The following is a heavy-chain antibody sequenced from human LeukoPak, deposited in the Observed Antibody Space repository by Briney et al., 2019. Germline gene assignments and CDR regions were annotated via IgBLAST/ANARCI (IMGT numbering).Heavy chain of an antibody. J-gene: IGHJ4*02. CDR3: ARASGRGYSYGGRLDY. D-gene: IGHD5-18*01. Sequence: SETLSLTCTVSGGSISSHYWSWIRQPPGKGLEGIGYIYYSGSTNYNPSLKSRVTISVDTSKNQFSLKLSSVTAADTAVYYCARASGRGYSYGGRLDYWGQGTLVTVSS. V-gene: IGHV4-59*11. CDR1: GGSISSHY. CDR2: IYYSGST.